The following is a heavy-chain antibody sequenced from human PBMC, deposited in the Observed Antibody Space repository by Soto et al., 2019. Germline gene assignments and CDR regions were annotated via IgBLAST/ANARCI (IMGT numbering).Heavy chain of an antibody. CDR2: MNPNSGNT. V-gene: IGHV1-8*01. CDR3: GAVDTAMVISFDP. Sequence: ASVKVSCKASGYTFTSYDINWVRQATGQGLEWMGWMNPNSGNTGYAQKFQGRVTMTRNTSISTAYMELSSLRSEDTAVYYCGAVDTAMVISFDPWGQGTLVTVSS. J-gene: IGHJ5*02. CDR1: GYTFTSYD. D-gene: IGHD5-18*01.